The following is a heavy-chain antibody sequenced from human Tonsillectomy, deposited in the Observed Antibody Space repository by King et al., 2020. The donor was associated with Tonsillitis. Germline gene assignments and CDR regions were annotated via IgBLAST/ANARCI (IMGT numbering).Heavy chain of an antibody. D-gene: IGHD2-15*01. Sequence: VQLQESGPGLVKPSQTLSLTCIVSGGSISSGDHYWRWIRQPPGKGLEWIGYVYYSANTYNPSTFYNPSLKIRVAISVDTSQNQFSLKLNSVTAADTAVYYCARYEGGVFDPWGQGTLVAVSS. J-gene: IGHJ5*02. CDR2: VYYSANTYNPST. CDR3: ARYEGGVFDP. CDR1: GGSISSGDHY. V-gene: IGHV4-31*03.